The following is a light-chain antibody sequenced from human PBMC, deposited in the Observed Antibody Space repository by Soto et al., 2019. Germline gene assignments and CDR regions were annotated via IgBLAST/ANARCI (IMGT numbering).Light chain of an antibody. Sequence: EIVMTQSPATLSVSPGERATLSCRASQSVSSNLAWYQQQPGQAPRLLIYGASTRATGVPARFSGSGSGTEFTLTISSLQSEDCAVYYSQKYNKWPRTFGQGTKVEIK. CDR1: QSVSSN. CDR2: GAS. J-gene: IGKJ1*01. V-gene: IGKV3-15*01. CDR3: QKYNKWPRT.